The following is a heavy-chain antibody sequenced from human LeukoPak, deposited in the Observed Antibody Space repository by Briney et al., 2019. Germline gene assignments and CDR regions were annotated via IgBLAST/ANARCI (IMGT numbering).Heavy chain of an antibody. J-gene: IGHJ6*04. CDR2: ISSSSSYI. CDR3: AELGITMIGGV. D-gene: IGHD3-10*02. Sequence: SGGSLRLSCAASGFTFSSYSMNWVRQAPGKGLEWVSSISSSSSYIYYADSVKGRFTISRDNAKNSLYLQMNSLGAEDTAVYYCAELGITMIGGVWGKGTTVTISS. CDR1: GFTFSSYS. V-gene: IGHV3-21*01.